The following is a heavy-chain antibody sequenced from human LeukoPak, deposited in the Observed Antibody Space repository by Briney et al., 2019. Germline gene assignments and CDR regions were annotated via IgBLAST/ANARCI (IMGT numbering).Heavy chain of an antibody. CDR3: ARVVDYDSSGYFRYYFDY. D-gene: IGHD3-22*01. J-gene: IGHJ4*02. CDR1: GGSISSYY. CDR2: VYYSGST. Sequence: SETLSLTCTVSGGSISSYYWSWIRQPPGKGLEWIGYVYYSGSTNYNPSLKSRVTISVDTSKNQFSLKLSSVTAADTAVYYCARVVDYDSSGYFRYYFDYWGQGTLVTVSS. V-gene: IGHV4-59*01.